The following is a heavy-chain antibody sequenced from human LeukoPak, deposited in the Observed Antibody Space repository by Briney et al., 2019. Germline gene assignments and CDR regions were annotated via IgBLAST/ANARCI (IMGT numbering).Heavy chain of an antibody. CDR1: GFTFSSYW. Sequence: PGGSLRLSCAASGFTFSSYWMSWVRQAPGKGLEWVANIKQDGSEKYYADSVKGRFTISRDNSKNTLYLQMNSLRAEDTAVYYCARDYYDFSRYYYYYMDVWGKGTTVTVSS. CDR3: ARDYYDFSRYYYYYMDV. D-gene: IGHD3-22*01. J-gene: IGHJ6*03. V-gene: IGHV3-7*01. CDR2: IKQDGSEK.